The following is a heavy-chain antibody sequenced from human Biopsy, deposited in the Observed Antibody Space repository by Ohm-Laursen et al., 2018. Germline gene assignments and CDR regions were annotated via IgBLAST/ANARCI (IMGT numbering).Heavy chain of an antibody. CDR1: GDFINSSY. J-gene: IGHJ4*02. CDR2: ISNSGNT. CDR3: ARRGSGGRSFDY. V-gene: IGHV4-59*08. D-gene: IGHD2-15*01. Sequence: TLGLTRTVSGDFINSSYRSWIPQAPRKGLEGMGFISNSGNTNYNPSLKSRVTISADTSKNQFSLKLGSVTVADTAVFYCARRGSGGRSFDYWGQGALVTVSS.